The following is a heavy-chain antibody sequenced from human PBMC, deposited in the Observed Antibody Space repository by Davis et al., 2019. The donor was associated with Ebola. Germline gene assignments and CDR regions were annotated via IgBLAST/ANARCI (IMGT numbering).Heavy chain of an antibody. CDR3: VREIYDYVWLAYFHY. CDR2: INTGGGSF. D-gene: IGHD3-16*01. J-gene: IGHJ4*02. Sequence: LKISCAASGFIFSDYYMSWIRQAPGKGLEWVSYINTGGGSFFYGDSVKGRFTISRDYAKNSLFLQMNSLRTEDTALYYCVREIYDYVWLAYFHYWGQGTLVTVSS. V-gene: IGHV3-11*04. CDR1: GFIFSDYY.